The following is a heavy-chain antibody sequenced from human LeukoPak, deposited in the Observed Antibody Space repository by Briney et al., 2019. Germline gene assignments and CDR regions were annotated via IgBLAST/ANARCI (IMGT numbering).Heavy chain of an antibody. CDR3: ARGPPLFDP. CDR2: ISSSSYI. Sequence: GGSLRLSCAASGFTFSSYSMNWVRQAPGKGLEWVSSISSSSYIYYADSVKGRFTISRDNAKNSLYLQMNSLRADDTAVYYCARGPPLFDPWGQGALVTVSS. J-gene: IGHJ5*02. V-gene: IGHV3-21*01. CDR1: GFTFSSYS.